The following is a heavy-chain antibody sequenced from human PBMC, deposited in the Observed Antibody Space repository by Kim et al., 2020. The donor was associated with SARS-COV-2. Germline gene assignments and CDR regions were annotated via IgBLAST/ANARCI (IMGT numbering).Heavy chain of an antibody. J-gene: IGHJ5*02. D-gene: IGHD6-19*01. Sequence: ASVKVSCKVSGYTLTELSMHWVRQAPGKGLEWMGGFDPEDGETIYAQKFQGRVTKTEDTSTDTAYMELSSLRSEDTAVYYCATAPGIAVAGTDPNWFDPWGQGTLVTVSS. CDR2: FDPEDGET. CDR1: GYTLTELS. V-gene: IGHV1-24*01. CDR3: ATAPGIAVAGTDPNWFDP.